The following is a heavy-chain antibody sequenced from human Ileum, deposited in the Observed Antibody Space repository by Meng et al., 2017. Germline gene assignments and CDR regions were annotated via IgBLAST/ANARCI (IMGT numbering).Heavy chain of an antibody. CDR1: GFTFSTNW. CDR2: IKQDGSVK. D-gene: IGHD2-15*01. J-gene: IGHJ5*02. Sequence: GGSLRLSCAASGFTFSTNWMGWVRQAPGKGLEWVATIKQDGSVKKYVDSVKGRFTISRDNAKNSLYLQMNSLRAEDTALYYCTRDFGWFRLDPWGEGALVTVSS. V-gene: IGHV3-7*01. CDR3: TRDFGWFRLDP.